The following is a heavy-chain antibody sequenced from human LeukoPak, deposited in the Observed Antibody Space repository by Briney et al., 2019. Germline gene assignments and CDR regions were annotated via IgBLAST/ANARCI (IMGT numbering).Heavy chain of an antibody. Sequence: GGSLRLSCAASGFAFSSSSMNWVRQAPGKGLEWISYISSGSNIIYYADSVKGRFTISRDNAKNSLYLQMNSLRAEDTAVYYCARDGVLGYDYVWGSYRHPGYWGQGTLVTVSS. CDR1: GFAFSSSS. CDR2: ISSGSNII. V-gene: IGHV3-48*04. CDR3: ARDGVLGYDYVWGSYRHPGY. J-gene: IGHJ4*02. D-gene: IGHD3-16*02.